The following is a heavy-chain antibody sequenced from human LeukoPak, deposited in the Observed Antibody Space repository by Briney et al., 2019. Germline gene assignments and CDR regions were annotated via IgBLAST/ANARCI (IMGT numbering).Heavy chain of an antibody. CDR3: AKVSLVGATFGY. V-gene: IGHV3-23*01. D-gene: IGHD1-26*01. CDR1: SVFTFTGYA. CDR2: ISGSGDNT. J-gene: IGHJ4*02. Sequence: PGGSLRLSCAASSVFTFTGYAMSWVRQAPGKGLQWVSTISGSGDNTYYADSVKGRFTISRDNSKNTLYLQMNSLGAEDTAVYYCAKVSLVGATFGYWGQGTLVTVSS.